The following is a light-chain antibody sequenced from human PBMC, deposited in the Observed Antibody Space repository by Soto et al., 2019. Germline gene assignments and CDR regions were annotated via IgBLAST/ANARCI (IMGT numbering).Light chain of an antibody. Sequence: QSALTQPASVSGSPGQSITIACTGTSSDVGGYNHVSWYQVHPGKAPRLVIYDVSIRPPAVSDRFSGSTSGNTASLTISGLQAEDEADYYCSSYTATRTVVFGGGPKVTVL. V-gene: IGLV2-14*03. CDR3: SSYTATRTVV. CDR1: SSDVGGYNH. CDR2: DVS. J-gene: IGLJ3*02.